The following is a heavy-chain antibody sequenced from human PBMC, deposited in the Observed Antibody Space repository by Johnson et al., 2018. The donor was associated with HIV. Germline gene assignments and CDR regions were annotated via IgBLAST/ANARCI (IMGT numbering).Heavy chain of an antibody. J-gene: IGHJ3*02. Sequence: QMQLVESGGGLVQPGGSLRLSCAASGFTFSSYGMHWVRQAPGQGLEWVAVISYDGSNKSYADSVKGRFTISRDNSKNSLYLQMNSLRAGDTAVYYCAREAQTHAFDIWGQGTMVTVSS. CDR3: AREAQTHAFDI. V-gene: IGHV3-30*03. D-gene: IGHD4-23*01. CDR1: GFTFSSYG. CDR2: ISYDGSNK.